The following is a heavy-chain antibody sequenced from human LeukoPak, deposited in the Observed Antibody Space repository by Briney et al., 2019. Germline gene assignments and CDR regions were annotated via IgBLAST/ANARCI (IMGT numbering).Heavy chain of an antibody. CDR2: IYTSGST. Sequence: SETLSLTCTVSGGSISSYYWRWVRQPAGKGLEWIGRIYTSGSTNYNASLKSRVSMSVETSKNQFSLKLSSVTAADTAVFYCARENSRSYREFDYWGQGTLVTVSS. CDR1: GGSISSYY. J-gene: IGHJ4*02. CDR3: ARENSRSYREFDY. D-gene: IGHD1-26*01. V-gene: IGHV4-4*07.